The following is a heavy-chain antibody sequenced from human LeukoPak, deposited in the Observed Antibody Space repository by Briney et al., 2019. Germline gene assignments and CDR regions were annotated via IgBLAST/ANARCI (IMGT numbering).Heavy chain of an antibody. CDR3: AVLRRRGYYFDY. CDR2: IKHSGST. Sequence: SETLSLTCAVYGGSFSGYYWSWIRQPPGKGLEWIGEIKHSGSTNYNPSLKSRVTISVDTSKNQFSLKLSSVTAADTAVYYCAVLRRRGYYFDYWGQGTLVTVSS. V-gene: IGHV4-34*01. D-gene: IGHD3-10*01. J-gene: IGHJ4*02. CDR1: GGSFSGYY.